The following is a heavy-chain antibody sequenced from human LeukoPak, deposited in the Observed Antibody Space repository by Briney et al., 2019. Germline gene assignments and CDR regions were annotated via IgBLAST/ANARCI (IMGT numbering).Heavy chain of an antibody. CDR3: VRDISGYYFDY. Sequence: GGSLRLSCAASLFTFSDYHITWIRDAPGKRLEWVSYISGSSIYTRYADSVKGRFTISRDKAKKSMYLQMNSLRAEDTAMYYCVRDISGYYFDYWGQGTLVTVSS. D-gene: IGHD3-22*01. CDR2: ISGSSIYT. V-gene: IGHV3-11*05. CDR1: LFTFSDYH. J-gene: IGHJ4*02.